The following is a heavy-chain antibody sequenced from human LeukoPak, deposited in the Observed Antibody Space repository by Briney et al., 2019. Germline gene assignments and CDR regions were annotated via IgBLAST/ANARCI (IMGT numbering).Heavy chain of an antibody. CDR1: GYTFTGYY. D-gene: IGHD3-16*02. J-gene: IGHJ5*02. Sequence: ASVKVSCKASGYTFTGYYMHWVRQAPGQGLEWMGRINPNSGGTNYAQKFRGRVTMTRDTSISTAYMELSRLRSDDTAVYYCASLMITFGGVITHPWGQGTLVTVST. CDR3: ASLMITFGGVITHP. V-gene: IGHV1-2*06. CDR2: INPNSGGT.